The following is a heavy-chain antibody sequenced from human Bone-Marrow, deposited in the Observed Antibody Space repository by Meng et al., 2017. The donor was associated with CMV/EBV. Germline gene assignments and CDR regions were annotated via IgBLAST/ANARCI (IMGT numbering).Heavy chain of an antibody. CDR1: GFTFSTDW. D-gene: IGHD4-17*01. Sequence: GESLKISCAASGFTFSTDWMHWVRQAPGKGLVWVSRINSDGSSTSYADSVKGRFTISRDNAKNTLYLQMNSLRAEDTAVYYCALTTVTRGVIFDYWGQGTRVTVSS. CDR3: ALTTVTRGVIFDY. J-gene: IGHJ4*02. V-gene: IGHV3-74*01. CDR2: INSDGSST.